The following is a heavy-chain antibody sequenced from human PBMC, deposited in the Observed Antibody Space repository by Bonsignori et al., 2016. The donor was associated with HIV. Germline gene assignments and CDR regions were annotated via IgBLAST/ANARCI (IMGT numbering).Heavy chain of an antibody. Sequence: GSLRLSCTVTGGSITSQYWSWIRQSPGKRLEWIGYVFYKGGTNYSPSLRSRVTMSVDTSKNQFSLSLISVTAADTAVYYCAGGADLDNWGRGVLVTVSS. J-gene: IGHJ4*02. CDR2: VFYKGGT. V-gene: IGHV4-59*11. CDR1: GGSITSQY. CDR3: AGGADLDN.